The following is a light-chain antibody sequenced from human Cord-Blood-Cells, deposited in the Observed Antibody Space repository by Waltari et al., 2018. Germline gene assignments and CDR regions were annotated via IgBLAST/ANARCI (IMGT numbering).Light chain of an antibody. CDR1: QSFSSY. CDR3: QQSYSTPFT. Sequence: DIQMTQSPSSLSASVGDSVTITCRASQSFSSYLNWYQQKPGKAPKLLIYAASSLQSGVPSRFSGSGSGTDFTLTISSLQPEDFATYYCQQSYSTPFTFGPGTKVDIK. V-gene: IGKV1-39*01. J-gene: IGKJ3*01. CDR2: AAS.